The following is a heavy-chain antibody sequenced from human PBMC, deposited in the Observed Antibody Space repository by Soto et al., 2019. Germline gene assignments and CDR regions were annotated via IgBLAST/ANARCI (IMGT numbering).Heavy chain of an antibody. CDR2: ISSSSSYI. V-gene: IGHV3-21*01. J-gene: IGHJ4*02. CDR1: GGSISSSN. CDR3: ARAYPLESGYYFDY. Sequence: ETLSLTCAVSGGSISSSNWWSWVRQPPGKGLEWVSSISSSSSYIYYADSVKGRFTISRDNAKNSLYLQMNSLRAEDTAVYYCARAYPLESGYYFDYWGQGTLVTGSS.